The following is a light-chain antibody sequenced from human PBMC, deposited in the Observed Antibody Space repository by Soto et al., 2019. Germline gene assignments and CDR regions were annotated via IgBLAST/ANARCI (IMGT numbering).Light chain of an antibody. V-gene: IGKV3D-15*01. CDR3: QQYSHWPPIT. CDR2: GAS. Sequence: EIVMTQSPTTLSVSPGETVTLSCRASQTISTNLAWYQQKPGQAPRLLIYGASTRATGIPARFSGSGSGTEFTLTITRPQTEDFAVYYCQQYSHWPPITFGGGARVEIK. CDR1: QTISTN. J-gene: IGKJ4*01.